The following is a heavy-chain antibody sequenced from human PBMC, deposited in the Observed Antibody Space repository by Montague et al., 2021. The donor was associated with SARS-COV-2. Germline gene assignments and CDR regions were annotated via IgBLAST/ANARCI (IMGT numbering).Heavy chain of an antibody. CDR2: FHDDNNI. CDR3: ARVGVGTMVRGVIPAYYYYGMDV. J-gene: IGHJ6*02. D-gene: IGHD3-10*01. V-gene: IGHV3-23*03. CDR1: GFTFSSSG. Sequence: SLRLSCAASGFTFSSSGMSWVRQAPGKGLEWVSLFHDDNNIYYADSVKGRFSISRDNSKNTLYLQMNSLRADDTAVYYCARVGVGTMVRGVIPAYYYYGMDVWGQGTTVTVSS.